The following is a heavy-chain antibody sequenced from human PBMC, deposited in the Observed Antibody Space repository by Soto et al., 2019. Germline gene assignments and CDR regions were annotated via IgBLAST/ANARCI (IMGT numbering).Heavy chain of an antibody. CDR2: ISYEGSNK. D-gene: IGHD3-10*01. CDR1: GFTFSRYA. Sequence: QVQLVEYGGGVVQPGRSLRLSCAASGFTFSRYAMHWVRQAPGKGLEWVAVISYEGSNKYYADSVKGRFTISRDNSKNTLYLQMNSLRAEDTAAYYCAKSRGGSGGYDYYGMDVCGQGTTVTVSS. CDR3: AKSRGGSGGYDYYGMDV. V-gene: IGHV3-30*18. J-gene: IGHJ6*02.